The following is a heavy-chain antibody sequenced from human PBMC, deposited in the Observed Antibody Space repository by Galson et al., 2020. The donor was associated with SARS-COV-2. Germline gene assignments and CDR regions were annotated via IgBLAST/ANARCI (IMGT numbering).Heavy chain of an antibody. CDR2: ISSGGGNI. D-gene: IGHD2-2*01. V-gene: IGHV3-48*03. J-gene: IGHJ3*02. CDR3: ARDVAYQQGVVDAFDI. Sequence: GGSLRLSCAASGFTFSSYEMNWVRQAPAKGLEWVSYISSGGGNIYYAASVKGRFTISRDNAKNSLFLKMDSLRAEDKAVYYCARDVAYQQGVVDAFDIWGQGTLVTVSS. CDR1: GFTFSSYE.